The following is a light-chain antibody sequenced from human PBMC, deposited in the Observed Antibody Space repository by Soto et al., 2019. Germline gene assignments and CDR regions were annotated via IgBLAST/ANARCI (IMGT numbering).Light chain of an antibody. Sequence: EIVLTQSPGTLSLSPGERATLSCRASQTINSRDLAWCQQRPGQAPRLLLYGACSRATGIPDRFTGSGSGTDFTLIISRLEPEDFAVYYCQQYDTFGQGTKLEIK. CDR2: GAC. CDR3: QQYDT. V-gene: IGKV3-20*01. CDR1: QTINSRD. J-gene: IGKJ2*01.